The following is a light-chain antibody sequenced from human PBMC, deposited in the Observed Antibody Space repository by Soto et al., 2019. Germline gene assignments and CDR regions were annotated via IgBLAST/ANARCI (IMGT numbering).Light chain of an antibody. Sequence: AIRMTQSPSSLSASTGDRVTITCRASQGISSYLAWYQQKPGKAPKLLIYAASTLQSGVPSRFSGSGSGTDVTLTIRCLQSEDFATYYCQQYYSYPLTFGPGTKVDIK. CDR2: AAS. V-gene: IGKV1-8*01. CDR1: QGISSY. J-gene: IGKJ3*01. CDR3: QQYYSYPLT.